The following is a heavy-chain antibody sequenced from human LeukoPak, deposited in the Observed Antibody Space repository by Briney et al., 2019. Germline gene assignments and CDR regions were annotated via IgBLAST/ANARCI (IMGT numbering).Heavy chain of an antibody. J-gene: IGHJ4*02. CDR1: GGSFSGYY. CDR2: INHSGST. D-gene: IGHD2-2*01. V-gene: IGHV4-34*01. CDR3: ARPPSPDCSSTSCADY. Sequence: PSETLSLTCAVYGGSFSGYYWGWIRQPPGKGLEWIGEINHSGSTNYNPSLKSRVTISVDTSKNQFSLKLSSVTAADTAVYYCARPPSPDCSSTSCADYWGQGTLVTVSS.